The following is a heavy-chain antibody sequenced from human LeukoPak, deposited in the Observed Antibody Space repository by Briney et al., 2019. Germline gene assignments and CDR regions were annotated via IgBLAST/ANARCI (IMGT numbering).Heavy chain of an antibody. CDR2: IRYDGSNK. D-gene: IGHD3-9*01. CDR3: ARNNYDILTGWDYYYMDV. V-gene: IGHV3-30*02. Sequence: GGSLRLSCAASGFTFSSYGMHWVRQAPGKGLEWVAFIRYDGSNKYYADSVKGRFTISRDNAKNSLYLQMNSLRAEDTAVYYCARNNYDILTGWDYYYMDVWGKGTTVTVSS. J-gene: IGHJ6*03. CDR1: GFTFSSYG.